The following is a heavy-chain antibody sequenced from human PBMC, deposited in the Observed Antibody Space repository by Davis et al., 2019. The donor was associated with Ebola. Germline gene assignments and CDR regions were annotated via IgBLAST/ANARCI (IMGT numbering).Heavy chain of an antibody. CDR2: IYNVGST. CDR1: GGSIGSFY. CDR3: AKFTSHWLWSPYGLDV. J-gene: IGHJ6*02. D-gene: IGHD3-3*01. V-gene: IGHV4-59*13. Sequence: PSETLSLTCLLSGGSIGSFYWSWIRQPPGKGLEWIGYIYNVGSTDYNPSLESRVTISFDTSKSQLSLKLTSVTAADTGVYYCAKFTSHWLWSPYGLDVWGRGTTVSVSS.